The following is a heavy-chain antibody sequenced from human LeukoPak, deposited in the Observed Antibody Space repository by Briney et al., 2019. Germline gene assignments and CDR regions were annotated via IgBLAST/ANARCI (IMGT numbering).Heavy chain of an antibody. CDR3: ARDKWCFDL. CDR1: GYTFTGYY. Sequence: ASVKVSCKASGYTFTGYYMHWVRRAPGQGLEWMGWINPNSGDTNYAQKFQGRVTMTRDTSISTVYMELSSLRSDDTAVFYCARDKWCFDLWGHGTLVTVSS. J-gene: IGHJ2*01. V-gene: IGHV1-2*02. CDR2: INPNSGDT.